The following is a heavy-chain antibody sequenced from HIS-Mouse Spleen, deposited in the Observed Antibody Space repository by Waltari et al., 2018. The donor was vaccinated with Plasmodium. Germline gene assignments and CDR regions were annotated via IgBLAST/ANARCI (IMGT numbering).Heavy chain of an antibody. Sequence: EVQLVESGGGLIQPGGSLRLSCAASGFTVSSNYMSGVRQATGKGLEWVSVIYSGGSTYYADSVKVRFTISRDNSKNTLYLQMNSLRAEDTAVYYCARGMKSSSSAFDIWGQGTMVTVSS. CDR2: IYSGGST. CDR1: GFTVSSNY. CDR3: ARGMKSSSSAFDI. J-gene: IGHJ3*02. D-gene: IGHD6-6*01. V-gene: IGHV3-53*01.